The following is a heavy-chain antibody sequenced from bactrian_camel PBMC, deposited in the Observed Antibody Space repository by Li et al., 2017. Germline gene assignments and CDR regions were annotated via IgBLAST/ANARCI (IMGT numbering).Heavy chain of an antibody. CDR3: AATTRSGVWAKASIYEY. Sequence: HVQLVESGGGSVQVGESLRLSCVVSRGPISIAYMSWFRQVPGKEREAVAAISGGDVTGYADSVKGRFTIYRDKGKDQLYLQMNNMTHKDTAMYYCAATTRSGVWAKASIYEYWGQGTQVTVS. D-gene: IGHD1*01. V-gene: IGHV3S53*01. CDR2: ISGGDVT. J-gene: IGHJ4*01. CDR1: RGPISIAY.